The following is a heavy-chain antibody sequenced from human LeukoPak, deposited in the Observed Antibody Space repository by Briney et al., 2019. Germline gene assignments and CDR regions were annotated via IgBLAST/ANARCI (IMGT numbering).Heavy chain of an antibody. V-gene: IGHV3-15*04. CDR3: TTDRPTLPLDY. CDR1: GFTFSNAW. Sequence: GGSLRLSCAASGFTFSNAWTIWLRQAPGKGLEGVGRIESKTDGGMTDYAAPVKGRFTISRDDSKNTLFLQMNSLKTEDTAVYYCTTDRPTLPLDYWGQGTLVTVSS. J-gene: IGHJ4*02. CDR2: IESKTDGGMT. D-gene: IGHD4-17*01.